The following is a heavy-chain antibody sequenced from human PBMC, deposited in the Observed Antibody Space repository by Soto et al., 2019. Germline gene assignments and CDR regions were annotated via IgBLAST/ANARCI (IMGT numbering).Heavy chain of an antibody. CDR1: GFTFSSYG. J-gene: IGHJ4*02. Sequence: GGALRLSCAASGFTFSSYGMHWVRQAPGKGLEWVAVISYDGSNKYYADSVKGRFTISRDNSKNTLYLQMNSLRAEDTAVYYCAKDSGYFDYWGQGTLVTVSS. V-gene: IGHV3-30*18. CDR3: AKDSGYFDY. CDR2: ISYDGSNK.